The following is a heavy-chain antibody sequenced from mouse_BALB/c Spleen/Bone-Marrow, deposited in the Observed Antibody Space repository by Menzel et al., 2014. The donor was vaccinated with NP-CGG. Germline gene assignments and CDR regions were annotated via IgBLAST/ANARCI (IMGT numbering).Heavy chain of an antibody. V-gene: IGHV7-1*02. CDR2: SRNKAKDYTT. CDR3: ARDVGYGNYFVY. Sequence: EVMLVESGGGLVQPGGSLRLSCATSGFTFSDFYMEWVRQPPGKRLEWIAASRNKAKDYTTEYSASVKGRFIVTRDTSQSILYLQMNALRAEDTAIYYCARDVGYGNYFVYWGQGTLVTVSA. CDR1: GFTFSDFY. D-gene: IGHD2-10*02. J-gene: IGHJ3*01.